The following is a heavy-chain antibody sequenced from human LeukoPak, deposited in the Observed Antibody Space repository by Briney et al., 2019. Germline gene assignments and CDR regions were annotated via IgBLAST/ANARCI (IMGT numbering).Heavy chain of an antibody. V-gene: IGHV3-7*04. Sequence: GGSLRLSCAASGFTFSNYWMSWVRQAPGKGLEWVANIKPDGSEKYCVDSVKGRYSISRDNVRNVLYLQMNNLRAGDTALYYCARGDFWSGDYTDAFDVWGQGTMVTVSA. D-gene: IGHD3-3*01. J-gene: IGHJ3*01. CDR3: ARGDFWSGDYTDAFDV. CDR1: GFTFSNYW. CDR2: IKPDGSEK.